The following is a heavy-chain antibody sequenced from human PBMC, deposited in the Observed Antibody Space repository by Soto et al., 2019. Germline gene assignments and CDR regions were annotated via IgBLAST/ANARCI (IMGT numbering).Heavy chain of an antibody. J-gene: IGHJ4*02. CDR2: ISYDGSNK. CDR1: GFTFSSYG. Sequence: QVQLVESGGGVVQPGRSLRLSCAASGFTFSSYGMHWVRQAPGTGLEWVAGISYDGSNKYYADSVKGRFTISRDNSKNTLHLPMNSLRAEDTAVYYCAKDFLVTAMCPDFDYWGQGTLVTVSS. V-gene: IGHV3-30*18. CDR3: AKDFLVTAMCPDFDY. D-gene: IGHD2-21*02.